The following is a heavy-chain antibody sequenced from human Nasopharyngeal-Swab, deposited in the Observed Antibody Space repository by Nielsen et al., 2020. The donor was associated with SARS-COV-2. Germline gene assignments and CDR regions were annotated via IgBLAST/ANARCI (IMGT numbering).Heavy chain of an antibody. J-gene: IGHJ6*03. V-gene: IGHV3-7*01. D-gene: IGHD3-10*01. CDR3: ARFALGLTYGPLLSYYMDV. Sequence: WIRQPPGKGLEWVANIKQDGSEKYYVDSVKGRFTISRDNAKNSLFLQMNSLRAEDTAVYYCARFALGLTYGPLLSYYMDVWGKGTTVTVSS. CDR2: IKQDGSEK.